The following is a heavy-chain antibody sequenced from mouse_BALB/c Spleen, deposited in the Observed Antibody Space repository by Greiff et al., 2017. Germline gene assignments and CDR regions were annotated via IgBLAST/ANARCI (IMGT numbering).Heavy chain of an antibody. V-gene: IGHV8-12*01. D-gene: IGHD2-4*01. J-gene: IGHJ4*01. CDR3: ARSQPGMITTWAMDY. CDR2: IYWDDDK. Sequence: QVTLKVSGPGILQPSQTLSLTCSFSGFSLSTSGMGVSWIRQPSGKGLEWLAHIYWDDDKRYNPSLKSRLTISKDTSRNQVFLKITSVDTADTATYYCARSQPGMITTWAMDYWGQGTSVTVSS. CDR1: GFSLSTSGMG.